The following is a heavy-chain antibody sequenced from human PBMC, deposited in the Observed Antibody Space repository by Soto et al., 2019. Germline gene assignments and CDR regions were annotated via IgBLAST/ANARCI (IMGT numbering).Heavy chain of an antibody. CDR3: ARGDSTDCSNGVCSFFYNHDMDV. CDR1: GYSFTDYH. D-gene: IGHD2-8*01. Sequence: ASVTVSCKASGYSFTDYHIHWVRQAPGQGLEWLGRINPKRGGTSTAQKLQGWVTMTTDTSISTASMELTRLTSDDTAIYYCARGDSTDCSNGVCSFFYNHDMDVWGQGTTVTVSS. V-gene: IGHV1-2*04. J-gene: IGHJ6*02. CDR2: INPKRGGT.